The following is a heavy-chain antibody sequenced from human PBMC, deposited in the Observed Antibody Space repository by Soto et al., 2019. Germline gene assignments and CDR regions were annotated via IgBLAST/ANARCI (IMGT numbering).Heavy chain of an antibody. Sequence: EVQLVESGGGLVQPGGSLRLSCAASGFTFSSYDIHWVRQATGKGLEWVSAIGTAGDTYYPGSVKGRFTISRENAKNSVYLQMNSLRAGDTAVYYCARSGVSSSADGAFDIWGQGTMVTVS. D-gene: IGHD6-6*01. V-gene: IGHV3-13*01. CDR2: IGTAGDT. CDR3: ARSGVSSSADGAFDI. J-gene: IGHJ3*02. CDR1: GFTFSSYD.